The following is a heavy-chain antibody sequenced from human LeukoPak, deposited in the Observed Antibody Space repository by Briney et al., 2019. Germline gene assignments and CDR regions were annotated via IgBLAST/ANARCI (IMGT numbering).Heavy chain of an antibody. CDR3: ASGTFDGPLYGTYWYFHV. CDR2: IYSNGHT. CDR1: GASINNNY. J-gene: IGHJ2*01. D-gene: IGHD1-14*01. Sequence: SETLSLTCAVSGASINNNYWTWVRQPPGKGLEWIGYIYSNGHTNSNPSLKARVTMSIETSKNQFSLQLPSVTAADTAVYYCASGTFDGPLYGTYWYFHVWGRGTLVTVSS. V-gene: IGHV4-59*01.